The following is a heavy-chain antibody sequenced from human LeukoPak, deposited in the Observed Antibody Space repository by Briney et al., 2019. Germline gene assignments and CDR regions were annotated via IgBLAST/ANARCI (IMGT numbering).Heavy chain of an antibody. CDR2: INSNGRNI. Sequence: GGSLRLSCAASGFSFSSYEMNWVRQAPGKGLEWISYINSNGRNIYYADSVKGRFTISRDNAKNSLYLQMNSLRAEDTAVYYCARETPSSLERCFDYWGQGTLVTVSS. J-gene: IGHJ4*02. D-gene: IGHD4-17*01. CDR1: GFSFSSYE. CDR3: ARETPSSLERCFDY. V-gene: IGHV3-48*03.